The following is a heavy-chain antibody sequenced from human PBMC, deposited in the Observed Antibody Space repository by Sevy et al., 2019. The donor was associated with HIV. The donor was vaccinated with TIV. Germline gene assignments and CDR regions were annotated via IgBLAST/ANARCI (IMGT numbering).Heavy chain of an antibody. D-gene: IGHD3-22*01. Sequence: VKVSCKVSGYTLTKLSMHWVRQAPGKGLEWMGSFDPEDGERIYAQNFQGRVTMSEDTSTDTAYMDLSSLRSDDTAVYFCAATREYYYGNSGYFDYWGQGTLVTVSS. CDR3: AATREYYYGNSGYFDY. CDR2: FDPEDGER. J-gene: IGHJ4*02. V-gene: IGHV1-24*01. CDR1: GYTLTKLS.